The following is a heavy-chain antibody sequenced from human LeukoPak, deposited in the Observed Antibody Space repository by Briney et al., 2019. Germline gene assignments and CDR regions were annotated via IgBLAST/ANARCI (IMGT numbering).Heavy chain of an antibody. D-gene: IGHD6-19*01. V-gene: IGHV3-30*03. Sequence: GGSLRLSCAASGFTFTTYGMHWVRQAPGKGLEWVSVISYDSYNKYYVDSVKGRFTISRDNAKNSLYLQMNSLRAEDTAVYYCARFIARIAVAGTGTTTLGPFDYWGQGTLVTVSS. J-gene: IGHJ4*02. CDR3: ARFIARIAVAGTGTTTLGPFDY. CDR1: GFTFTTYG. CDR2: ISYDSYNK.